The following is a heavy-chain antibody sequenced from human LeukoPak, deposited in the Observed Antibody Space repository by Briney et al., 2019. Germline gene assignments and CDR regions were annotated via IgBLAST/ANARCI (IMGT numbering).Heavy chain of an antibody. J-gene: IGHJ6*02. D-gene: IGHD2-15*01. Sequence: ASVKVSCKASGYTFTSYDINWVRQATGQGLEWMGWMNPNSGNTGYAQKFQGRATMTRNTSISTAYMELSSLRSEDTAVYYCASSHCSGGSCYYYYYGMDVWGQGTTVTVSS. CDR1: GYTFTSYD. CDR3: ASSHCSGGSCYYYYYGMDV. V-gene: IGHV1-8*01. CDR2: MNPNSGNT.